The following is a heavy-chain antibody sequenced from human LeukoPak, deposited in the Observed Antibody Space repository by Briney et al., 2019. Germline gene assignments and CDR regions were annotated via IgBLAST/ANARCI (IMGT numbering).Heavy chain of an antibody. CDR3: ARDSGRPITAGGFGESREIGFDP. Sequence: GASVKVSCKASGYPFKNYGVSWVRQAPGQGLEWVGWISAYNGNTNYAQKLQGRVTMTTDTSTSTAYMELRSLRSDDTAVHYCARDSGRPITAGGFGESREIGFDPWGQGTLVTVSS. J-gene: IGHJ5*02. CDR1: GYPFKNYG. V-gene: IGHV1-18*01. CDR2: ISAYNGNT. D-gene: IGHD3-10*01.